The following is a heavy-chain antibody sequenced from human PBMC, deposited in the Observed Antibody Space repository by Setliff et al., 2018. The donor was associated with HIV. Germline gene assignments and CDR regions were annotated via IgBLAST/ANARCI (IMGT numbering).Heavy chain of an antibody. Sequence: PSETLSLTCVVSGGSFSVDGYYWSWIRQSPGKGLEWIGQINPTGSITNYSPSLKSRVTISMDTSRNQFSLQLTSMTAADTAVYYCARDDDTTSHYGLFEFWGQGTTVTVSS. D-gene: IGHD3-22*01. CDR3: ARDDDTTSHYGLFEF. J-gene: IGHJ6*02. V-gene: IGHV4-34*01. CDR1: GGSFSVDGYY. CDR2: INPTGSIT.